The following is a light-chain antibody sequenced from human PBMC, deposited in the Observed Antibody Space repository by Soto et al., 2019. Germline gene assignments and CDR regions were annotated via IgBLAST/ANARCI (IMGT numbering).Light chain of an antibody. CDR2: AAS. CDR3: QQSYSTPPIFT. CDR1: QSISSS. Sequence: DIQMTQAQSALSASVGVRVTITCRARQSISSSLNWYQQKSGKAPKLLIYAASSLQIGVPSRFSGSGSGTDFTLTISSLQPEDFATYYCQQSYSTPPIFTFGPGTKVDIK. V-gene: IGKV1-39*01. J-gene: IGKJ3*01.